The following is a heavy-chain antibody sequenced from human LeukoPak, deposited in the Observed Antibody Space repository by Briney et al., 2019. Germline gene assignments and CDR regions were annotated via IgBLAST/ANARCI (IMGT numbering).Heavy chain of an antibody. CDR3: ARDRRSVLASDFDS. CDR2: IYYSGSP. Sequence: PSGTLSLTCAVSGGSILSTNWWSWVRQPPGKGLEWMGYIYYSGSPKYNPSFKTRVTMSVDTSKNQFSLNLTSVTAADTAVYYCARDRRSVLASDFDSWGQGTLVTVSS. D-gene: IGHD1-14*01. CDR1: GGSILSTNW. J-gene: IGHJ4*02. V-gene: IGHV4-4*02.